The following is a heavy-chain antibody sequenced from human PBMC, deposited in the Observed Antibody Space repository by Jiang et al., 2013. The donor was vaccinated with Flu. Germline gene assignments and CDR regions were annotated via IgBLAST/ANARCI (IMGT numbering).Heavy chain of an antibody. CDR2: VYYTGSS. CDR3: ARQAGTANSWFEFSD. Sequence: SGPGLVKPSETLSLTCTVSGGSTASGTSYWGWIRQPPGKGLQWIASVYYTGSSYYDPSLKSRVTISVDTSKNQFSLKLKSVTAADTAIYFCARQAGTANSWFEFSDWGQGTLVTVSS. J-gene: IGHJ4*02. V-gene: IGHV4-39*01. CDR1: GGSTASGTSY. D-gene: IGHD6-13*01.